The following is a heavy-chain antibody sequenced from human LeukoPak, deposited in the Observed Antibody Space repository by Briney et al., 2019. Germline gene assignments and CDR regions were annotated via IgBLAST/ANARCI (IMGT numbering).Heavy chain of an antibody. CDR1: GGTFSSYA. CDR2: IIPIFGTA. Sequence: SVKVSCKASGGTFSSYAISWVRQAPGQGLEWMGGIIPIFGTANYAQKFQGKVTITADESTSTAYMELSSLRSEDTAVYYCARDRASYAVVVPAANELWGQGTLVTVSS. J-gene: IGHJ4*02. V-gene: IGHV1-69*13. D-gene: IGHD2-2*01. CDR3: ARDRASYAVVVPAANEL.